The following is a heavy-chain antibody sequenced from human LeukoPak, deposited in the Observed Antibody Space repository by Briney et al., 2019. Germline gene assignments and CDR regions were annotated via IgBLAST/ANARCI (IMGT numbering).Heavy chain of an antibody. V-gene: IGHV3-66*01. D-gene: IGHD2-21*01. CDR2: IYSDGSI. CDR1: GFTVSSDY. CDR3: AREGGSGNPNYGDSKRGYDH. J-gene: IGHJ4*02. Sequence: GGSLRLSCAASGFTVSSDYMTWIRRTPAKGLEWVSVIYSDGSIYYSASVKGRFTISRDSFKNTLYLQMNSLRAEDTAVYYCAREGGSGNPNYGDSKRGYDHWGQGTLVTVSS.